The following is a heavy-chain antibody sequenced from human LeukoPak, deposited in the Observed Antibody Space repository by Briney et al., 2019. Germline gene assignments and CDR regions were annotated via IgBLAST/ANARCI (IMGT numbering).Heavy chain of an antibody. CDR2: ISSSGSTI. J-gene: IGHJ4*02. D-gene: IGHD4-17*01. Sequence: PGGSLRLSCAASGFTFSSYEMNWVRQAPGKWLEWVSYISSSGSTIYYADSVKGRFTVSRDNAKNSPYLQMNSLRAEDTAVYYCAKDEDHDYGDYYFDSWGQGTLVTVSS. CDR1: GFTFSSYE. CDR3: AKDEDHDYGDYYFDS. V-gene: IGHV3-48*03.